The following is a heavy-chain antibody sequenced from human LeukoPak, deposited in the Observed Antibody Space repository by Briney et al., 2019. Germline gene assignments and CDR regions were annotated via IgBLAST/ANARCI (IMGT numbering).Heavy chain of an antibody. J-gene: IGHJ6*04. V-gene: IGHV3-23*01. CDR3: ARDRSAAVFGVVRRNKVGTLDV. CDR1: GFTFSSYA. D-gene: IGHD3-3*01. CDR2: ISGSGGST. Sequence: PGGSLRLSCAASGFTFSSYAMSWVRQAPGKGLEWVSAISGSGGSTYYADSVKGRFTISRDNAKNSLYLQMNSLRAEDTAVYYCARDRSAAVFGVVRRNKVGTLDVWGKGTTVIVSS.